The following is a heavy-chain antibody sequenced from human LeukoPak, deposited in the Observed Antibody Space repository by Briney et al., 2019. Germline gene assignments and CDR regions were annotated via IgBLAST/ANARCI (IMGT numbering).Heavy chain of an antibody. CDR2: IYYSGST. Sequence: SETLSLTCTVSGGSISSYYWSGIRQPPGKGLEWIGYIYYSGSTNYNPSLKSRVTISVDTSKNQFSLKLSSVTAADTAVYYCARVTYPPSITNQYNWFDPWGQGTLVTVSS. D-gene: IGHD3-3*01. J-gene: IGHJ5*02. CDR1: GGSISSYY. CDR3: ARVTYPPSITNQYNWFDP. V-gene: IGHV4-59*01.